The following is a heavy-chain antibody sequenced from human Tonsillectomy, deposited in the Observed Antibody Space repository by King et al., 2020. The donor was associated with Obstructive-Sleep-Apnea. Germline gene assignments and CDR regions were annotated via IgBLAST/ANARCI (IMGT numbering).Heavy chain of an antibody. V-gene: IGHV5-51*01. CDR1: GYSFTTYW. CDR2: IYPGVYSDT. Sequence: DVQLVESGAEVKMPGESLKISCKGSGYSFTTYWIGWVCQLPGKDLEWMGIIYPGVYSDTRYSPSFQGQVTFSADKSVNTAYLQWSSLKASDTAMYYCARLSVTIDYWGQGTLVTVSS. CDR3: ARLSVTIDY. D-gene: IGHD4-17*01. J-gene: IGHJ4*02.